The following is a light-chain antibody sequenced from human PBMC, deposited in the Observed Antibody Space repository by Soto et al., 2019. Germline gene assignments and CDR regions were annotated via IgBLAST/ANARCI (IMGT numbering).Light chain of an antibody. CDR2: QAS. J-gene: IGKJ4*01. CDR3: QQSYSTPLT. Sequence: IQLPQYPSTLSASVGDTFTITCRASQSVSDSLAWYQQKPGKAPKLLIYQASTLESGVPSRFSGSGSGTDFTLTISSLQPEDFATYYCQQSYSTPLTFGGETKVDIK. CDR1: QSVSDS. V-gene: IGKV1-39*01.